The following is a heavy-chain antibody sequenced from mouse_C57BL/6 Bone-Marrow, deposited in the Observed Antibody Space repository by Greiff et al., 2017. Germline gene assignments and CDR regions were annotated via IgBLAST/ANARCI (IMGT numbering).Heavy chain of an antibody. CDR1: GYSITSGYY. D-gene: IGHD2-10*01. CDR3: ARDLLWPFDY. J-gene: IGHJ2*01. CDR2: ISHDGSN. Sequence: LQESGPGLVKPSQSLSLTCSVTGYSITSGYYWNWIRQFPGNKLEWMGYISHDGSNNSNPSLKTRISITRDRSKNQFFLKLNSVTTEDTATDNWARDLLWPFDYWGQGTTLTVSS. V-gene: IGHV3-6*01.